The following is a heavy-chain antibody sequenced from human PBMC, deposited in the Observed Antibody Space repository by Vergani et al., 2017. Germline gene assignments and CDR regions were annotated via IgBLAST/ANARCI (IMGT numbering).Heavy chain of an antibody. Sequence: EVQLVESGGGLVKPGGSLRLSCAASGFTFSSYSMNWVRQAPGKGLEWVSSISSSSSYIYYADSVKGRFTISRDNAKNLLYLQMNSQRAEDTAVYYCARDSEYFDWLSPYYYYGMDVWGQGTTVTVSS. CDR1: GFTFSSYS. J-gene: IGHJ6*02. CDR2: ISSSSSYI. V-gene: IGHV3-21*01. D-gene: IGHD3-9*01. CDR3: ARDSEYFDWLSPYYYYGMDV.